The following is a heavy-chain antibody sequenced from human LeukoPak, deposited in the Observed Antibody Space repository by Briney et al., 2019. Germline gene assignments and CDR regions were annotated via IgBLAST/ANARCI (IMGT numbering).Heavy chain of an antibody. CDR1: GFTFSSYW. D-gene: IGHD6-13*01. Sequence: GGSLRLSCAASGFTFSSYWMSWVRQAPGKGLEWVANIKQDGSEKYYVDSVKGRFTISRDNTKKSLFLQMNSLRAEDTGIYYCARDTSPSSRSSYFDALDMWGQGTMVTVSS. J-gene: IGHJ3*02. CDR3: ARDTSPSSRSSYFDALDM. V-gene: IGHV3-7*01. CDR2: IKQDGSEK.